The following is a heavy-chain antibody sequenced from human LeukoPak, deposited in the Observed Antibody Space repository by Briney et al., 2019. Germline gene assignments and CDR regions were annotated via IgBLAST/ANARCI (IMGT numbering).Heavy chain of an antibody. D-gene: IGHD5-18*01. CDR2: IYYSGST. Sequence: SETLSLTCTVSGGSISTYYWSWIRQPPGKGLEWIGYIYYSGSTNYNPSLKSRVTISVDTSKNQFSLKLTSVAAADTAVYYCARTTEGGYTYGYFYYYYMDVWGKGTTVTISS. J-gene: IGHJ6*03. CDR1: GGSISTYY. CDR3: ARTTEGGYTYGYFYYYYMDV. V-gene: IGHV4-59*01.